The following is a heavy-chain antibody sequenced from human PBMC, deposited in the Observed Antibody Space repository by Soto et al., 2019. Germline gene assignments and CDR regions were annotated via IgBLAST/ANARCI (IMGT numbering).Heavy chain of an antibody. Sequence: GESLKISCNGSGYSFTSYWISWVRQMPGKGLEWMGRIDPSDSYTNYSPSFQGHVTISADKSISTAYLQWSSLKASDTAMYYCARNRRYYGSGRTMDVWGPGTKVTVYS. D-gene: IGHD3-10*01. V-gene: IGHV5-10-1*01. CDR1: GYSFTSYW. CDR2: IDPSDSYT. J-gene: IGHJ6*02. CDR3: ARNRRYYGSGRTMDV.